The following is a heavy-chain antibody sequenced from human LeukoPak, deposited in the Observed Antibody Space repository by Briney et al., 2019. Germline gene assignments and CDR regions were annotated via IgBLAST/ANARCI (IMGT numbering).Heavy chain of an antibody. V-gene: IGHV4-59*08. CDR3: ARHYGSGTYPLDY. CDR1: GGSISGYY. D-gene: IGHD3-10*01. Sequence: SETLSLTCTVSGGSISGYYWSWIRQPPGKGLEWIGYIYSSGSTKYNPSLESRLTISVGTSKNQFSLKLSSMAAADTAVYYCARHYGSGTYPLDYWGQGTLVTVSS. CDR2: IYSSGST. J-gene: IGHJ4*02.